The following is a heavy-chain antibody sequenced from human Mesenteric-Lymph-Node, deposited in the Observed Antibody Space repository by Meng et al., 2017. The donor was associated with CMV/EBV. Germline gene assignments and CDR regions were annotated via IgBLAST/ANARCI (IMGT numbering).Heavy chain of an antibody. CDR2: ISWNSGTI. CDR1: GFTFDDYA. Sequence: SLKISCAASGFTFDDYAMHWVRQAPGKGLEWVSGISWNSGTIAYADSVKGRFTISRDNAKNSLYLQLNSLRAEDTALYYCAKDMRPTGEGGFDVWGQGTMVDVSS. D-gene: IGHD2-8*02. J-gene: IGHJ3*01. CDR3: AKDMRPTGEGGFDV. V-gene: IGHV3-9*01.